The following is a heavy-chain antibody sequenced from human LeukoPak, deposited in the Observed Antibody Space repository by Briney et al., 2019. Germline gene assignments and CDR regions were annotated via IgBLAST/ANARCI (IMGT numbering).Heavy chain of an antibody. Sequence: GASVKVSCKASGYAFTNYGITWVRQAPGQGLEWLGWISTFNGNTNYAQRLQDRVTMTTDTSTNTAYLELRRLRSDDTALYYCARRHLIDNGYFDHWGQGSLVTVSS. CDR3: ARRHLIDNGYFDH. D-gene: IGHD1-14*01. J-gene: IGHJ4*02. V-gene: IGHV1-18*01. CDR1: GYAFTNYG. CDR2: ISTFNGNT.